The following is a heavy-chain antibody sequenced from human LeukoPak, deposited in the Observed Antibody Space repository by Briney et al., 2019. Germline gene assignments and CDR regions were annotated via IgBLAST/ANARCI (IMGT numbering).Heavy chain of an antibody. J-gene: IGHJ4*02. CDR3: ARAAYNSGPDY. V-gene: IGHV3-7*05. D-gene: IGHD6-19*01. CDR1: GFTFSTYC. CDR2: IKQDGSEK. Sequence: GGSLRLSCAASGFTFSTYCTSWVRQAPGKGLEWVANIKQDGSEKYYVDSVKGRFTISRDNAKNSLYLQMNSLRVEDTAVYYCARAAYNSGPDYWGQGTLVTVSS.